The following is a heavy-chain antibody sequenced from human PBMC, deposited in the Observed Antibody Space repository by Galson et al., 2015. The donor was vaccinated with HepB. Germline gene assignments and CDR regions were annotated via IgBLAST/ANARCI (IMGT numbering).Heavy chain of an antibody. Sequence: ETLSLTCAVYGGSVSGYYWSWIRQPPGKGLEWIGEINHSGSTNYNPSLKSRVTISVDTSKNQFSLKLSSVTAADTAVYYCARVVVVAAHYFDYWGQGTLVTVSS. J-gene: IGHJ4*02. CDR2: INHSGST. CDR1: GGSVSGYY. CDR3: ARVVVVAAHYFDY. V-gene: IGHV4-34*01. D-gene: IGHD2-15*01.